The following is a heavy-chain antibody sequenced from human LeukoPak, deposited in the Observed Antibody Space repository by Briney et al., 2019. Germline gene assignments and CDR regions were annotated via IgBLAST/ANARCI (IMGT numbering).Heavy chain of an antibody. Sequence: SETLSLTCIVSGGSISSSNYYWGWIRQPPGKGLEWIGSIYYRGSTYYNASVKSRVTISVDTSKNQFSLKLRSVTAADTAVYYCARDDYGDTPLDYWGQGTLVTVSS. J-gene: IGHJ4*02. CDR2: IYYRGST. V-gene: IGHV4-39*07. CDR1: GGSISSSNYY. D-gene: IGHD4-17*01. CDR3: ARDDYGDTPLDY.